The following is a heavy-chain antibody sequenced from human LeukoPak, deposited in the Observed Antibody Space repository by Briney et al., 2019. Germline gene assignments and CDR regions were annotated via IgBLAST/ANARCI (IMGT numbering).Heavy chain of an antibody. D-gene: IGHD6-13*01. CDR2: IWYDGSSK. V-gene: IGHV3-33*01. CDR3: ARSQSSSLIDY. CDR1: GFSFSAYG. Sequence: GRSLRLSCAASGFSFSAYGVHWVRQAPGKGLEWVAVIWYDGSSKDYADSVKGRFTFSRVNSKNTLYLQMNSLTVEDTAVYYCARSQSSSLIDYWGQGTLVTVSS. J-gene: IGHJ4*02.